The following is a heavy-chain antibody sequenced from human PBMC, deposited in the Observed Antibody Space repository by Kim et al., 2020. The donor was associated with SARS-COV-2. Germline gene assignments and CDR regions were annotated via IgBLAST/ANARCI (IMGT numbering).Heavy chain of an antibody. D-gene: IGHD6-13*01. CDR3: TQRQLVPHLGYYYYGMDV. Sequence: GGSLRLSCAASGFTFSNAWMSWVRQAPGKGLEWVGRIKSKTDGGTTDYAAPVKGRFTISRDDSKNTLYLQMNSLKTEDTAVYYCTQRQLVPHLGYYYYGMDVWGQGTTVTVSS. J-gene: IGHJ6*02. V-gene: IGHV3-15*01. CDR2: IKSKTDGGTT. CDR1: GFTFSNAW.